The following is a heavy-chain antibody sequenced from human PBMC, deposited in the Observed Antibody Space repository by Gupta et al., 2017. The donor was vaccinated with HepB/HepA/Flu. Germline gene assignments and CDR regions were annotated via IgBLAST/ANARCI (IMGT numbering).Heavy chain of an antibody. CDR3: ARSDYYDSSGYYWYAFDI. D-gene: IGHD3-22*01. CDR2: ISSSSSTK. J-gene: IGHJ3*02. Sequence: EVQLVESGGGLVQPGGSLRLSCAASGLPFTSYSMHWFRQAPGKGLEWVSYISSSSSTKYYADSVKGRFTISRDNAKNSLYLQINSLRDEDTAVYYCARSDYYDSSGYYWYAFDIWGQGTMVTVSS. CDR1: GLPFTSYS. V-gene: IGHV3-48*02.